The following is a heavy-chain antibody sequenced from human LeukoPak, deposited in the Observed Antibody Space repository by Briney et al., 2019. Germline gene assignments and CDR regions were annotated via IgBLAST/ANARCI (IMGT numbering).Heavy chain of an antibody. CDR2: ISYDGSNK. D-gene: IGHD3-22*01. V-gene: IGHV3-30-3*01. CDR3: ARDARHYYDSSGYPNDP. Sequence: PGGSLRLSCAASGFTFSSYAMHWVRQAPGKGLEWVAVISYDGSNKYYADSVKGRFTISRDNSKNTLYLQMNSLRAEDTAVYYCARDARHYYDSSGYPNDPCGQGTLVTVSS. J-gene: IGHJ5*02. CDR1: GFTFSSYA.